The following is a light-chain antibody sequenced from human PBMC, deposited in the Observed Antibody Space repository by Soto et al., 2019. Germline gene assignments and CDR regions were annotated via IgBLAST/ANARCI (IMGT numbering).Light chain of an antibody. Sequence: EIVLKQSPATLSLSPGERATLSCRASQTVANYLDWYQQKPGQAPRLLIYESSNRATGIAARFSGSGSGTDFTLTISSLEPEDFAVYYCQQRSNWLTFGGRTKVDIK. CDR1: QTVANY. V-gene: IGKV3-11*01. J-gene: IGKJ4*01. CDR3: QQRSNWLT. CDR2: ESS.